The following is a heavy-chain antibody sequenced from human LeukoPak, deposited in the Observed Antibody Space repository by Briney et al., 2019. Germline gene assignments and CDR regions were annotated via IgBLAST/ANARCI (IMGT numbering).Heavy chain of an antibody. CDR1: GFTFSGYG. D-gene: IGHD1-26*01. V-gene: IGHV3-30*02. CDR2: IRYDGSNK. J-gene: IGHJ4*02. Sequence: PGGSLRLSCAASGFTFSGYGMHWVRQAPGKGLEWVAFIRYDGSNKYYADSVKGRFTISRDNSKNTLYLQMNSLRAEDTAVYYCAKDLYGELRGGLFDYWGQGTLVTVSS. CDR3: AKDLYGELRGGLFDY.